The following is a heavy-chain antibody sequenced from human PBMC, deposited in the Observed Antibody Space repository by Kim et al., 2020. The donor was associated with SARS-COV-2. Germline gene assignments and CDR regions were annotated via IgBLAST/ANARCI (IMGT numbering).Heavy chain of an antibody. V-gene: IGHV4-59*13. CDR2: IHYSGTT. CDR3: AGFRGGATWEACDV. J-gene: IGHJ3*01. D-gene: IGHD7-27*01. CDR1: GGSFSSSY. Sequence: SETLSLTCIVSGGSFSSSYWTWIRQTPGKGLEWIGHIHYSGTTTYNPSLRSRVTMTVDTSKKQFALKLTSVPAADTAVYFCAGFRGGATWEACDVWGQGTVVTVSS.